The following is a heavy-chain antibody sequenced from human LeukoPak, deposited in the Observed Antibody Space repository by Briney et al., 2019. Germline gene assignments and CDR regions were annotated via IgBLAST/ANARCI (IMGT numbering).Heavy chain of an antibody. Sequence: GGSLRLSCAASGFTFSSYAMSWVRQAPGKGLEWVSAISGSGGSTYYADSVKGRFTISRDNSKNTLYLQMNSLRSEDTAVYYCARDGVRGYGDYWGQGTLVTVSS. D-gene: IGHD5-12*01. V-gene: IGHV3-23*01. CDR2: ISGSGGST. CDR1: GFTFSSYA. J-gene: IGHJ4*02. CDR3: ARDGVRGYGDY.